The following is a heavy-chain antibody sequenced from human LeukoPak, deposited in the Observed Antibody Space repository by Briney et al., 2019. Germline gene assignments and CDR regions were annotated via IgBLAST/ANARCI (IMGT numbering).Heavy chain of an antibody. D-gene: IGHD6-13*01. CDR1: GYSFSSYW. J-gene: IGHJ3*02. CDR3: ARLYLPYTSAWYGSAFDI. V-gene: IGHV5-51*01. Sequence: GESLKISCKGSGYSFSSYWIGWVRQMPGKGLDWIGIIYPGDSDTRYSPSFQGQVTISADKSISTAYLQWSSLQASDTAMYYCARLYLPYTSAWYGSAFDIWGQGTMVTVSS. CDR2: IYPGDSDT.